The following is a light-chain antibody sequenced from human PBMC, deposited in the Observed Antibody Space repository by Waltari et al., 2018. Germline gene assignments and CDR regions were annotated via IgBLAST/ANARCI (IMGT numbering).Light chain of an antibody. V-gene: IGKV1-NL1*01. CDR2: AAS. J-gene: IGKJ4*01. Sequence: DNQMTQSTSSLSASVGDRVTITCRASQVIGNALAWYQQKPGKAPKLLFYAASRLESGVPSRFSGSGSGTDYTLTISSLQPEDFATYYCQQYYSIALNFGGGTKVEIK. CDR3: QQYYSIALN. CDR1: QVIGNA.